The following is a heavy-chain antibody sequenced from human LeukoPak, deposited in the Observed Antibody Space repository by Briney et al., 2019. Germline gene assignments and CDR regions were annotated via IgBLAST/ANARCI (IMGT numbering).Heavy chain of an antibody. D-gene: IGHD3-22*01. Sequence: ASVKVSCKASGYSLDRYGISWVRQAPGQGLAGLGWIGAFNGNTNYAQNLQGRVTMTADTSTTTAYMELRSLSSDDTAVYYCARDFLSYDGSENHFEATFDIWGQGTMVTVSS. V-gene: IGHV1-18*01. CDR1: GYSLDRYG. CDR3: ARDFLSYDGSENHFEATFDI. CDR2: IGAFNGNT. J-gene: IGHJ3*02.